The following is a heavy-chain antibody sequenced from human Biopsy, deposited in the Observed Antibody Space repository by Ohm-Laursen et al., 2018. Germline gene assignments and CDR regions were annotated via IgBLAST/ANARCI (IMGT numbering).Heavy chain of an antibody. D-gene: IGHD4-17*01. V-gene: IGHV3-23*01. CDR2: IDSSAAST. CDR1: GFTFSSYW. CDR3: ASDLNGDPSAFDY. J-gene: IGHJ4*02. Sequence: SLRLSCAASGFTFSSYWMSWVRQAPGKGLDWVSSIDSSAASTFYADSVKGRFTISRDNSKNTLSLQMNSLRAADTAIYYCASDLNGDPSAFDYWGQGTPVTVSS.